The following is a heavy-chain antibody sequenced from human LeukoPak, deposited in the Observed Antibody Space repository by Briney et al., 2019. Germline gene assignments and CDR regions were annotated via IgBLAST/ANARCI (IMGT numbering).Heavy chain of an antibody. CDR1: GYTSTSYA. CDR3: ARERYASSSSDY. Sequence: GASVKVSCKASGYTSTSYAISWVRQAPGQGLEWMGWISAYNGNTNYAQKFQGRVTMTTDTSTSTAYMELRSLTSDDTAVYYCARERYASSSSDYWGQGTLVTVSS. CDR2: ISAYNGNT. V-gene: IGHV1-18*01. D-gene: IGHD6-6*01. J-gene: IGHJ4*02.